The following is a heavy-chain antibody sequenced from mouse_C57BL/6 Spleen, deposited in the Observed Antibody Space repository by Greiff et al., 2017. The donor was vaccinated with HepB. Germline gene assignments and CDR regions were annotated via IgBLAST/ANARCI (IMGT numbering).Heavy chain of an antibody. CDR2: ISDGGSYT. CDR3: ARDHDWYFDV. V-gene: IGHV5-4*01. Sequence: EVKLEESGGGLVKPGGSLKLSCAASGFTFTSYAMSWVRQTPEKRLEWVATISDGGSYTYYPDNVKGRFTISRDNAKNNLYLQMSHLKAEDTALYYCARDHDWYFDVWGTGTTVTVSS. J-gene: IGHJ1*03. CDR1: GFTFTSYA.